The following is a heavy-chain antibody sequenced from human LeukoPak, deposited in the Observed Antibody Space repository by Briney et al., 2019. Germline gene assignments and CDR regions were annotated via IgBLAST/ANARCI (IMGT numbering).Heavy chain of an antibody. V-gene: IGHV4-39*01. CDR2: IYYSGST. Sequence: PSETLSLTCTVSGVSISSSSYYWGWIRQPRREGLEWIGSIYYSGSTYYTPSLKSQVTISVDTSKSQFSLKLSSVTAADTAVYYCASGGSCSALCLGNYWGQGTLVTVSS. CDR1: GVSISSSSYY. D-gene: IGHD2-15*01. CDR3: ASGGSCSALCLGNY. J-gene: IGHJ4*02.